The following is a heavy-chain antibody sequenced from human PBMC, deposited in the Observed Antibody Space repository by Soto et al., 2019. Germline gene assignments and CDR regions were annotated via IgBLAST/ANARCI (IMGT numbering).Heavy chain of an antibody. V-gene: IGHV3-33*01. CDR1: GFSFRSYG. J-gene: IGHJ4*02. Sequence: EGSLSLSCAASGFSFRSYGMHWVRQAPGKGLEWVAVVWNDGSNKYYADSVKGRFTISRDNSKNTLYLQMNSLRAEDTAIYYCARDLDLYGDSCFDYWGQGTLVTVAS. D-gene: IGHD4-17*01. CDR2: VWNDGSNK. CDR3: ARDLDLYGDSCFDY.